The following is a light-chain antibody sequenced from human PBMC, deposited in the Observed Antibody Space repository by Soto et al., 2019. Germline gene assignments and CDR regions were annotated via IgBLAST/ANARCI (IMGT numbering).Light chain of an antibody. CDR3: SSYTRSSTSYV. V-gene: IGLV2-14*01. CDR1: SSDVGGYNY. J-gene: IGLJ1*01. CDR2: DVS. Sequence: QSVLTQPASVSGSPGQSITISCTGTSSDVGGYNYVSWYQQHPGKAPKLMIYDVSNRPSGVSNRFSGSMSGNTASLTISGLQAEDEADYYCSSYTRSSTSYVFGTGTKVTVL.